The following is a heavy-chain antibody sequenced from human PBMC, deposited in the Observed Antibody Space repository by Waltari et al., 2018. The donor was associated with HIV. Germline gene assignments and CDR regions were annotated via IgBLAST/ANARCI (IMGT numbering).Heavy chain of an antibody. CDR2: IGSSGSTI. CDR1: GFTFRDYF. J-gene: IGHJ6*02. CDR3: ARPTPPAAIDYYYGMDV. Sequence: QVQLVESGGGWVKPGGSLRLSCSASGFTFRDYFLTWTRQAPGKGLEWVSYIGSSGSTIYYADSVKGRFTISRDNAKNSLYLQMNSLRAEDTAVYYCARPTPPAAIDYYYGMDVWGQGTTVTVSS. V-gene: IGHV3-11*04. D-gene: IGHD2-2*01.